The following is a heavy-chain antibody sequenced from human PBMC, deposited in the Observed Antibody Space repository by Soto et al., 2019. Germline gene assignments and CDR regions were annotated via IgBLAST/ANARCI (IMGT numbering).Heavy chain of an antibody. D-gene: IGHD4-17*01. J-gene: IGHJ4*02. CDR2: IATTGAT. V-gene: IGHV3-13*01. CDR1: GFPFSKYD. CDR3: ARSHGYGHFDF. Sequence: GGSLRLSCAASGFPFSKYDMHWVRQATGKGLEWVSGIATTGATYYPGSVKGRFTISRETAKNSFYLQMNSLRAGDTAVYYCARSHGYGHFDFWGQGTLVTVSS.